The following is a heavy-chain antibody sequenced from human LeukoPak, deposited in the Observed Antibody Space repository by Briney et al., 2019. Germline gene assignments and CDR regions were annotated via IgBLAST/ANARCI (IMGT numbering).Heavy chain of an antibody. CDR2: ISYDGSNK. J-gene: IGHJ4*02. CDR1: GFTFSSYG. CDR3: AKDGGYGYLWRGTRDYFDY. D-gene: IGHD5-12*01. V-gene: IGHV3-30*18. Sequence: PGGSLRLSCAASGFTFSSYGMHWVRQAPGKGLEWVAVISYDGSNKYYADSVKGRFTISRDNSKNTLYLQMNSLRAEDTAVYYCAKDGGYGYLWRGTRDYFDYWGQGTLVTVSS.